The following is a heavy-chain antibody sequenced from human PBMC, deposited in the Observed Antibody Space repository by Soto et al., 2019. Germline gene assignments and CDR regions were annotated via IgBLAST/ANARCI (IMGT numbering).Heavy chain of an antibody. J-gene: IGHJ3*02. Sequence: SETLSLTCTVSGGSTSSGGYYWSWIRQHPGKGLEWIGYIYYSGGTYYNPSLKSRVTISVDTSKNQFSLKLSSVTAADTAVYYCARELDDSSGYYPTDAFDIWGQGTMVTVSS. CDR1: GGSTSSGGYY. CDR2: IYYSGGT. V-gene: IGHV4-31*03. CDR3: ARELDDSSGYYPTDAFDI. D-gene: IGHD3-22*01.